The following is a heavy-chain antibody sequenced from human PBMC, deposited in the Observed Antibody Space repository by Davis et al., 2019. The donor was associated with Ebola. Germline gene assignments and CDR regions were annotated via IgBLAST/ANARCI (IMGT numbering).Heavy chain of an antibody. V-gene: IGHV3-21*01. CDR3: VRDSSSSVY. J-gene: IGHJ4*02. CDR2: ISSGSSYI. D-gene: IGHD2-2*01. CDR1: GFAFSNYK. Sequence: GGSLRLSCAASGFAFSNYKMNRVRQAPGKGLEWVASISSGSSYIYYGDSVKGRFTISRDDAKNSVYLQMSSLGAEDTAVYYCVRDSSSSVYWGQGTLVTVSS.